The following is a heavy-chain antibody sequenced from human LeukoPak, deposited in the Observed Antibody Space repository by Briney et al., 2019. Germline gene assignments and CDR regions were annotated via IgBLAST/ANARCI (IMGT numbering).Heavy chain of an antibody. CDR1: GFTFSSYE. CDR2: ISSSGSTI. J-gene: IGHJ6*03. V-gene: IGHV3-48*03. Sequence: PGGSLRLSCAASGFTFSSYEMNWVRQAPGKGLEWVSYISSSGSTIYYADSVKGRFTISRDNSKNSLYLQMNSLRTEDTALYYCAKVGGTYYYYYYMDVWGKGTTVTVSS. CDR3: AKVGGTYYYYYYMDV. D-gene: IGHD1-26*01.